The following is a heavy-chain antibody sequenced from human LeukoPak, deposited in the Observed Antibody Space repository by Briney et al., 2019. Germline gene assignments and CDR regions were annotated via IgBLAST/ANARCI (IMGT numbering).Heavy chain of an antibody. J-gene: IGHJ6*02. Sequence: GGSLRLSCAASGFTFSIYSMHWVRQAPGKGLEWVAVISYDGSNKNYADSVRGRFTISRDNSKNTLYLQMNSLRGEDTAVYYCARHRATVITPNYYYYYGMDVWGQGTTVTVSS. D-gene: IGHD4-11*01. CDR1: GFTFSIYS. V-gene: IGHV3-30-3*01. CDR3: ARHRATVITPNYYYYYGMDV. CDR2: ISYDGSNK.